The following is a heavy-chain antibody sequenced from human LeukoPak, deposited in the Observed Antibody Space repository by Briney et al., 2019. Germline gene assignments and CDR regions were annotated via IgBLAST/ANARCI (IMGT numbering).Heavy chain of an antibody. J-gene: IGHJ4*02. CDR3: AGSLRYFDRTFDY. D-gene: IGHD3-9*01. CDR2: IYYTGSA. V-gene: IGHV4-59*12. CDR1: GGSISKYY. Sequence: SETLSLTCSVSGGSISKYYWSWIRQPPGKGLEWIGNIYYTGSAKYNPSLKSRVTISVDKSKNQFSLKLSSVTAADTAVYYCAGSLRYFDRTFDYWGQGTLVTVSS.